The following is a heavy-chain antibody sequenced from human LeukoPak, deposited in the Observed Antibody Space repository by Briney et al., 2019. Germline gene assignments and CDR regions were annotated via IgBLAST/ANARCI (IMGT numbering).Heavy chain of an antibody. J-gene: IGHJ6*02. CDR2: IYNGGST. D-gene: IGHD5-18*01. CDR3: ARGGYTYGSGYYYGMDV. V-gene: IGHV3-53*01. Sequence: GGSLRLSCAASGFTFSSYAMSWVRQAPGKGLEWVSVIYNGGSTYYADSVKGRFTISRDNSKNTLYLQMNSLRAEDTAVYYCARGGYTYGSGYYYGMDVWGQGTTVTVSS. CDR1: GFTFSSYA.